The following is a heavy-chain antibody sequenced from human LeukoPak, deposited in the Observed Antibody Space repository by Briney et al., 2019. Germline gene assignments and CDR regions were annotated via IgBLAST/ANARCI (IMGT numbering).Heavy chain of an antibody. CDR2: IYHSGST. V-gene: IGHV4-30-2*01. Sequence: SETLSLTCTVSGGSISSGGYYWSWIRQPPGKGLEWIGYIYHSGSTYYNPSLKSRVTISVDRSKNQFSLKLSSVTAADTAVYYCARDLECSSTSCYHHYYYMDVWGKGTTVTVSS. CDR3: ARDLECSSTSCYHHYYYMDV. D-gene: IGHD2-2*01. CDR1: GGSISSGGYY. J-gene: IGHJ6*03.